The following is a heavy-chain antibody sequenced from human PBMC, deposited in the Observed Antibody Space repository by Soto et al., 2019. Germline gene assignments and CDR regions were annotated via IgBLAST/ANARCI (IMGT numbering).Heavy chain of an antibody. Sequence: PGGSLRLSCAASGFTLSSYGMHWVRQAPGKGLEWVAVIWYDGSNKYYADSVKGRFTISRDNSKNTLYLQMNSLRAEDTAVYYCARGAWRWLQLGAFDIWGQGTMVTVSS. CDR1: GFTLSSYG. CDR2: IWYDGSNK. D-gene: IGHD5-12*01. J-gene: IGHJ3*02. V-gene: IGHV3-33*01. CDR3: ARGAWRWLQLGAFDI.